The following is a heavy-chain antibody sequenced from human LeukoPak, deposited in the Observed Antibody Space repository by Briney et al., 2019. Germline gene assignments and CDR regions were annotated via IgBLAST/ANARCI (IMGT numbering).Heavy chain of an antibody. CDR2: INPSGGST. CDR1: GYTFTSYY. CDR3: ARDLTAMAPQYYFDY. J-gene: IGHJ4*02. V-gene: IGHV1-46*03. D-gene: IGHD5-18*01. Sequence: ASVKVSCKASGYTFTSYYMHWVRQAPGQGLEWMGIINPSGGSTSYAQKFQGRVTMTRDTSTSTVYMELSSLRSEDTAVYYCARDLTAMAPQYYFDYWGRGTLVTVSS.